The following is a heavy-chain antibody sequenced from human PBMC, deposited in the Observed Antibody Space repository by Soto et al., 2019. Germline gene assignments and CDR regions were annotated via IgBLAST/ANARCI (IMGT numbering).Heavy chain of an antibody. CDR2: IYYSGST. J-gene: IGHJ5*02. CDR3: ARGGRGYYDSSGTNWFDP. Sequence: SETLSLTCTVSCGSISSGDYYWSWIRQPPGKGLEWIGYIYYSGSTYYNPSLKSRVTISVDTSKNQFSLKLSSVTAADTAVYYCARGGRGYYDSSGTNWFDPWGQGTLVTVS. V-gene: IGHV4-30-4*01. CDR1: CGSISSGDYY. D-gene: IGHD3-22*01.